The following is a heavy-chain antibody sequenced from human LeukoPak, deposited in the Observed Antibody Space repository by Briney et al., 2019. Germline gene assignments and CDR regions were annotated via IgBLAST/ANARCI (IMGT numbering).Heavy chain of an antibody. CDR1: GGTFSSYA. J-gene: IGHJ4*02. CDR2: IIPIFGTA. CDR3: ARARLEWLYYFDY. D-gene: IGHD6-19*01. Sequence: ASVKVSCKASGGTFSSYAISWVRQAPGQGLEWMGRIIPIFGTANYAQKFQGRVTITTDESTSTAYMELSSLRSEDTPVYYCARARLEWLYYFDYWGQGTLVTVSS. V-gene: IGHV1-69*05.